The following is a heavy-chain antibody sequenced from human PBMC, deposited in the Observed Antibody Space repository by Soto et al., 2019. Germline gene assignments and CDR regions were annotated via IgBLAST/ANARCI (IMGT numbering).Heavy chain of an antibody. CDR2: ISYDGSNK. Sequence: QVQLVESGGGVVQPGRSLRLSCAASGFTFSHYGIHWVRQAPGKGLERLAVISYDGSNKHYADYVKGRFTVSRDNSKNTLYLQMNSLRAEDTAVYFCARYSGKYQGPIDYWGQGTLVTVSS. CDR1: GFTFSHYG. D-gene: IGHD1-26*01. CDR3: ARYSGKYQGPIDY. V-gene: IGHV3-30*03. J-gene: IGHJ4*02.